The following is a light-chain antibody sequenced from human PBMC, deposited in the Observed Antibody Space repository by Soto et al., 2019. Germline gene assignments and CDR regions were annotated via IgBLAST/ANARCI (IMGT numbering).Light chain of an antibody. J-gene: IGKJ1*01. Sequence: IVMTQSPATLSVSPGERATLSCRASQSVSSNLAWYQQKPGQAPRLLIYGASTRATGIPARFSGSGSGTEFTLTISSLQSEDFAVYDCQQYNNWPTFGQGTKVEIK. CDR1: QSVSSN. CDR2: GAS. V-gene: IGKV3-15*01. CDR3: QQYNNWPT.